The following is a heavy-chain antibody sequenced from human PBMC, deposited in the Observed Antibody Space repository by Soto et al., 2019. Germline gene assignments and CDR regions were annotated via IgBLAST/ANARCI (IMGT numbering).Heavy chain of an antibody. CDR1: GYTFVNFD. D-gene: IGHD6-13*01. J-gene: IGHJ5*02. CDR3: ARMSSAGTLNWFDP. V-gene: IGHV1-8*01. Sequence: ASVKVSCKASGYTFVNFDISWVRQAAGQGLEWLGWMNPGSGQTGYASKFQGRVAMTRDASTGTSHLELSSLTSGDTAVYYCARMSSAGTLNWFDPWGQGTLVTVSS. CDR2: MNPGSGQT.